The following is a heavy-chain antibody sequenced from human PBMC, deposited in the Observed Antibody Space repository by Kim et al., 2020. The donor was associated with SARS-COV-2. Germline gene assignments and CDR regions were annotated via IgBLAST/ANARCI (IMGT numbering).Heavy chain of an antibody. V-gene: IGHV5-51*01. CDR2: IYPGDSDT. CDR1: GYSFTSYW. Sequence: GESLKISCKGSGYSFTSYWIGWVRQMPGKGLEWMGIIYPGDSDTRYSPSFQGQVTISADKSISTAYLQWSSLKASDTAMYYCARARGQLVPYYGMDVWGQGTTVTVSS. CDR3: ARARGQLVPYYGMDV. D-gene: IGHD6-13*01. J-gene: IGHJ6*02.